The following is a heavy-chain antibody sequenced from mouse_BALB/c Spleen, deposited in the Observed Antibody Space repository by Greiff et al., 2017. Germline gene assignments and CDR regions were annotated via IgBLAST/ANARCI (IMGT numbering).Heavy chain of an antibody. CDR2: INPDSSTI. CDR3: ARLGYGNLYAMDY. V-gene: IGHV4-1*02. CDR1: GFDFSRYW. D-gene: IGHD2-1*01. J-gene: IGHJ4*01. Sequence: EVQLQESGGGLVQPGGSLKLSCAASGFDFSRYWMSWVRQAPGKGLEWIGEINPDSSTINYTPSLKDKFIISRDNAKNTLYLQMSKVRSEDTALYYCARLGYGNLYAMDYWGQGTSVTVSS.